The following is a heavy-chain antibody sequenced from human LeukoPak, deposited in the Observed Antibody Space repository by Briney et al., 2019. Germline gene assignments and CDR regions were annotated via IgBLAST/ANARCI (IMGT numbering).Heavy chain of an antibody. CDR1: GFTFSSYA. Sequence: GGSLRLSCAASGFTFSSYAMSWVRQAPGKGLEWVSGISGSDGSTNYADSVKGRFTISRDNAKNSLYLQLNSLRPEDTALYYCSTDPRSLLYWGHGTLVTVSS. V-gene: IGHV3-23*01. J-gene: IGHJ4*01. CDR3: STDPRSLLY. D-gene: IGHD4-17*01. CDR2: ISGSDGST.